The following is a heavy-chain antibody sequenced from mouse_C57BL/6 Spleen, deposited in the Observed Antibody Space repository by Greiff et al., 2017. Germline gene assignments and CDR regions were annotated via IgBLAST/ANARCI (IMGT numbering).Heavy chain of an antibody. CDR3: ARGRYCDYDEEGSGYAMDY. J-gene: IGHJ4*01. CDR1: GYTFTGYW. CDR2: ILPGSGST. Sequence: QVQLQQSGAELMKPGASVKLSCKATGYTFTGYWIEWVKQRPGHGLEWIGEILPGSGSTNYNEKFKGKATFTADTSSNTAYMQLSSLTTEDSAIYYCARGRYCDYDEEGSGYAMDYWGQGTSVTVSS. D-gene: IGHD2-4*01. V-gene: IGHV1-9*01.